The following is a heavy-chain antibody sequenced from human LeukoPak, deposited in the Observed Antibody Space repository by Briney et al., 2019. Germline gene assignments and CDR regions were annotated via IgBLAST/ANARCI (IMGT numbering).Heavy chain of an antibody. D-gene: IGHD3-22*01. V-gene: IGHV7-4-1*02. Sequence: ASVKVSCKASGYTFTSYAMNWVRQAPGQGLEWMGWIDTYTGNPTYAQGFTGRFVFSLDTSVSTAYLQISSLKAEDTAVYYCARWDYDSSGYALYYFDYWGQGTLVTVSS. J-gene: IGHJ4*02. CDR3: ARWDYDSSGYALYYFDY. CDR2: IDTYTGNP. CDR1: GYTFTSYA.